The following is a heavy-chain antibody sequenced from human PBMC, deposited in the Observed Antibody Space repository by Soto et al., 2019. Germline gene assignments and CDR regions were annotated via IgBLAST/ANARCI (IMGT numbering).Heavy chain of an antibody. CDR1: GFTFSSYG. J-gene: IGHJ4*02. CDR3: ARGKKTLSSSWYFDY. V-gene: IGHV3-33*01. CDR2: IWYDGSNK. D-gene: IGHD6-13*01. Sequence: GGSLRLSCAASGFTFSSYGMHWVRQAPGKGLEWVAVIWYDGSNKYYADSVKGRFTISRDNSKNTLYLQMNSLRAEDTAVYYCARGKKTLSSSWYFDYWGQGTLVTVSS.